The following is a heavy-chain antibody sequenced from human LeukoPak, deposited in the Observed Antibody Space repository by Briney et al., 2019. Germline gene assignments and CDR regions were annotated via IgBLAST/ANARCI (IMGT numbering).Heavy chain of an antibody. J-gene: IGHJ4*02. V-gene: IGHV1-2*02. CDR3: ARGRGTTSSNFDY. D-gene: IGHD2-2*01. Sequence: ASVKVSCKASGYTFTGYYMHWVRQAPGQGLEWMGWINPNNGGTNYAQKFQGRVTMTRDTSISTAYMELSRLTSDDTAVYYCARGRGTTSSNFDYGGQGTLVTVSS. CDR1: GYTFTGYY. CDR2: INPNNGGT.